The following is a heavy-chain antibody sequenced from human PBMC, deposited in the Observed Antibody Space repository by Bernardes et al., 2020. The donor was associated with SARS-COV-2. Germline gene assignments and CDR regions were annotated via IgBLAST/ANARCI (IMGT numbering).Heavy chain of an antibody. D-gene: IGHD2-15*01. CDR2: ISYDGSNK. J-gene: IGHJ4*02. Sequence: GGSLRLCCAASGFTFSSYAMHWVRQAPGKGLEWVAVISYDGSNKYYADSVKGRFTISRDNSKNTLYLQMNSLRAEDTAVYYCALLPNPNYWGQGTLVTVSS. V-gene: IGHV3-30-3*01. CDR3: ALLPNPNY. CDR1: GFTFSSYA.